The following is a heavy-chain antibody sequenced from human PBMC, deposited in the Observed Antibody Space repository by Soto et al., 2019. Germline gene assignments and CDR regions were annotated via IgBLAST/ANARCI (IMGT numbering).Heavy chain of an antibody. CDR2: FFYTGST. CDR3: ARSRDGYNLNRIDQ. CDR1: TGSTNSFY. J-gene: IGHJ4*02. V-gene: IGHV4-59*01. D-gene: IGHD5-12*01. Sequence: QVQLQVSGPGLVKPSATLSLSCTVSTGSTNSFYWSWIRQPPGKGLQWLGYFFYTGSTNHNPSLKRRVTISLDMSSNQFSLRLSSVTAADTAMYYCARSRDGYNLNRIDQWGQGLLVTVSS.